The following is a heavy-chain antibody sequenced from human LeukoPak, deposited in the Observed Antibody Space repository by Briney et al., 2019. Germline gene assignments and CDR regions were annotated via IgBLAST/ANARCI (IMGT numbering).Heavy chain of an antibody. CDR1: GYTFTDYY. Sequence: ASVKVSCKASGYTFTDYYMHWVRQAPGQGLAWMGWINPNSGGTNYAQKFQGRVTMTRDTSISTAYMELSRLRSDDTAMYYCARPYGDLYYFDYWGQGTLVTVSS. CDR3: ARPYGDLYYFDY. CDR2: INPNSGGT. D-gene: IGHD4-17*01. V-gene: IGHV1-2*02. J-gene: IGHJ4*02.